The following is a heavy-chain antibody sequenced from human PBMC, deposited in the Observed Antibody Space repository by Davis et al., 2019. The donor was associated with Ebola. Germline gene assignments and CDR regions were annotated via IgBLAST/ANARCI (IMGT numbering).Heavy chain of an antibody. Sequence: ASVKVSCKASGYTFTSYYMHWVRQAPGQGLEWMGRINPNSGGTNYAQKFQGRVTMTRDTSISTAYMELSRLRSDDTAVYYCARSAGTVIGYYFDYWGQGTLVTVSS. D-gene: IGHD4-17*01. CDR3: ARSAGTVIGYYFDY. J-gene: IGHJ4*02. V-gene: IGHV1-2*06. CDR2: INPNSGGT. CDR1: GYTFTSYY.